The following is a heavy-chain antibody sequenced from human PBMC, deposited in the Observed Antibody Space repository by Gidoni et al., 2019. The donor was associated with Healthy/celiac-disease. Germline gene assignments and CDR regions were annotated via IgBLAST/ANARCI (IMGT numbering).Heavy chain of an antibody. J-gene: IGHJ6*02. CDR3: ARGRGKYYYDSSGYYYYYYGMDV. V-gene: IGHV4-61*02. CDR1: GGSISSGSYY. D-gene: IGHD3-22*01. Sequence: QVQLQESGPGLVKPSQTLSLTCTVSGGSISSGSYYWSWIRQPAGKGLEWIGRIYTSGSTNYNPSLKSRVTISVDTSKNQFSLKLSSVTAADTAVYYCARGRGKYYYDSSGYYYYYYGMDVWGQGTTVTVSS. CDR2: IYTSGST.